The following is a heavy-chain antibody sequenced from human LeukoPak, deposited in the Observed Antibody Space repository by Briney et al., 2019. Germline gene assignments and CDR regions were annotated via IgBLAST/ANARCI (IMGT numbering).Heavy chain of an antibody. CDR2: IYPGDSDT. V-gene: IGHV5-51*01. CDR1: GYSFTSYW. CDR3: AVLEPPGSYFDY. Sequence: GESLKISCKGSGYSFTSYWIGWVRPVPGKGLEWMGIIYPGDSDTKYSPPFQGQVTISADKSISTAYLQWSSLKASDTAMYYCAVLEPPGSYFDYWGQGTLVTVSS. D-gene: IGHD2-8*01. J-gene: IGHJ4*02.